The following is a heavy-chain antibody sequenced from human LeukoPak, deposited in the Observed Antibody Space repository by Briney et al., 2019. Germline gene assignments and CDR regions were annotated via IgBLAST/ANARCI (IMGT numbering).Heavy chain of an antibody. CDR1: GGSISSYY. CDR3: ARDRYSYVSNWFDP. J-gene: IGHJ5*02. V-gene: IGHV4-59*01. D-gene: IGHD5-18*01. CDR2: IYYSGST. Sequence: SETLSLTCTVSGGSISSYYWSWIRQPPGKGLEWIGYIYYSGSTNYNPSLKSRVTISVDTSKNQFSLKLSSVTAADTAVYYCARDRYSYVSNWFDPWGQGTLVTVSS.